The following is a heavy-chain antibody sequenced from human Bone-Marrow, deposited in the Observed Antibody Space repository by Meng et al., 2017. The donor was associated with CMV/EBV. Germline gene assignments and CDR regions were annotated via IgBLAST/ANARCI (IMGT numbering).Heavy chain of an antibody. D-gene: IGHD2-2*01. CDR1: GDSISSSFFY. J-gene: IGHJ4*02. CDR3: ARVSGDIVVVPAYV. Sequence: SETLSLTCTVSGDSISSSFFYWGWIRQPPGKGLEWIGSIFYNGNTFYNPSLWGRVTISVGTSKKHFSLRLSSVTAADTAVYYCARVSGDIVVVPAYVWGQGTLVTVSS. CDR2: IFYNGNT. V-gene: IGHV4-39*07.